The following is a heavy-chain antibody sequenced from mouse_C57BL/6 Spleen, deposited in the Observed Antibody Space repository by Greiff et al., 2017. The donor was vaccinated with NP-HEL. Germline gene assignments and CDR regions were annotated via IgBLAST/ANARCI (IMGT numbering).Heavy chain of an antibody. Sequence: QVQLQQSGAELVRPGSSVKLSCKASGYTFTSYWMHWVKQRPIQGLEWIGNIDPSDSETHYNQKFKDKATLTVDKSSSTAYMQLSSLTSEDSAVYYCARALYGSSYGYWGQGTTLTVSS. CDR3: ARALYGSSYGY. CDR2: IDPSDSET. CDR1: GYTFTSYW. V-gene: IGHV1-52*01. D-gene: IGHD1-1*01. J-gene: IGHJ2*01.